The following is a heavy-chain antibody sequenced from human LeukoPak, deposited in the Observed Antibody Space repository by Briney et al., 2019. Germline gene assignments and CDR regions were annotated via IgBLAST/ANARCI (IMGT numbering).Heavy chain of an antibody. V-gene: IGHV4-38-2*01. Sequence: SETLSLTCAVSGYSISSGYYWGWIRQPPGKGLEWIGEINHSGSTNYNPSLKSRVTISVDTSKNQFSLKLSSVTAADPAVYYSARFPLRIQLWSTSAYWGQGTLVTVSS. CDR2: INHSGST. J-gene: IGHJ4*02. CDR3: ARFPLRIQLWSTSAY. D-gene: IGHD5-18*01. CDR1: GYSISSGYY.